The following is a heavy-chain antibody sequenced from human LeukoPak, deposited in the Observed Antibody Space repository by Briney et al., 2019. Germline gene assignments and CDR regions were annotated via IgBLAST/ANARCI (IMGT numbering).Heavy chain of an antibody. CDR2: ISAYNGNT. Sequence: ASVKVSCKASGGTFSSYAISWVRQAPGQGLEWMGWISAYNGNTKYVQKLQGRVTMTTDSSTSTAYMELRSLTSDDTAVYYCARWYCGGGSCYSYYYGMDVWGQGTTVTVSS. CDR3: ARWYCGGGSCYSYYYGMDV. V-gene: IGHV1-18*01. D-gene: IGHD2-15*01. CDR1: GGTFSSYA. J-gene: IGHJ6*02.